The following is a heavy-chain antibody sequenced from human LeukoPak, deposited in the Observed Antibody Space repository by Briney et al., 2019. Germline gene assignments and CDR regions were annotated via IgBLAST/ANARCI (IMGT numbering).Heavy chain of an antibody. Sequence: RASVKVSCKVSGYTLTELSMHWVRQAPGKGLEWMGGFDPEDGDTIYAQKFQGRVTMTEDTSTDTAYMELSSLRSEDTAVYYCATGSYYYGSGSYYGVNWFDPWGQGTLVTVSS. CDR3: ATGSYYYGSGSYYGVNWFDP. J-gene: IGHJ5*02. V-gene: IGHV1-24*01. D-gene: IGHD3-10*01. CDR2: FDPEDGDT. CDR1: GYTLTELS.